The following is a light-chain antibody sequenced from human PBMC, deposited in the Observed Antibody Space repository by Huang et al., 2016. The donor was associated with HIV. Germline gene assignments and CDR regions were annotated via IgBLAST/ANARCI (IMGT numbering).Light chain of an antibody. CDR1: QSVRNY. V-gene: IGKV3-11*01. J-gene: IGKJ4*01. CDR2: DAS. Sequence: EIVLTQSPASLALSPGERATLSCRGSQSVRNYLAWYQQKPGQAPRLLIFDASNRATDIPARFSGSGSGTDFTLTISSLEPEDFAVYYCQQRYNWPLTFGGGTKVEIK. CDR3: QQRYNWPLT.